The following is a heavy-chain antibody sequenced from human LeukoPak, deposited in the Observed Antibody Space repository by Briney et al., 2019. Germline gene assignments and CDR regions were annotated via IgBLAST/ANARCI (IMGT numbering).Heavy chain of an antibody. D-gene: IGHD1-26*01. CDR1: GYTFTSYG. CDR3: GRDGRERNRSWFDP. V-gene: IGHV1-18*01. CDR2: ISAYNGNT. J-gene: IGHJ5*02. Sequence: GASVKVSCKASGYTFTSYGISWVRQAPGQGLEWMGWISAYNGNTNYAQKLQGRVTMTTDTSTSTAYMELRSLRCDDTAVYYCGRDGRERNRSWFDPWGQGTLVTVSS.